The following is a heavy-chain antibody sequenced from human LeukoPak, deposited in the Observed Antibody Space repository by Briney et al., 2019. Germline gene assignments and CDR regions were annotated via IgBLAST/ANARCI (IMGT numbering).Heavy chain of an antibody. CDR1: GFTFSTYW. D-gene: IGHD2-2*01. J-gene: IGHJ5*02. CDR2: IKQDGSEK. Sequence: GGSLRLSCAASGFTFSTYWMSWVRQAPGKGLEWVANIKQDGSEKYYVDSVKGRFTISRDNAKNSLYLQMNGLRAEDTAVYYCARIGLGYCSSTSCPSWFDPWGQGTLVTVSS. V-gene: IGHV3-7*03. CDR3: ARIGLGYCSSTSCPSWFDP.